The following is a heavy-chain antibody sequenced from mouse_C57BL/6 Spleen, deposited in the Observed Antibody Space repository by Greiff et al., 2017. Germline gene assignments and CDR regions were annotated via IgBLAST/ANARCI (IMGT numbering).Heavy chain of an antibody. CDR3: ARTGIYEYDGDYFDY. V-gene: IGHV5-17*01. CDR1: GFTFSDYG. Sequence: DVHLVESGGGLVKPGGSLKLSCAASGFTFSDYGMHWVRQAPEQGLEWVAYISSGSGTIYYADTVKGGVTISRDNATNTLFLQMTSLRSEDTAMYYCARTGIYEYDGDYFDYWGQGTTLTVSS. CDR2: ISSGSGTI. J-gene: IGHJ2*01. D-gene: IGHD2-4*01.